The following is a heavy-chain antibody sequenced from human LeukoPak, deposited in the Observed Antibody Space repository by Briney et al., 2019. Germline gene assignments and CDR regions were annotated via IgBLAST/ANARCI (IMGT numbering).Heavy chain of an antibody. CDR1: GFTFSSYW. CDR3: ASTSGWYEPIDY. V-gene: IGHV3-74*01. D-gene: IGHD6-19*01. J-gene: IGHJ4*02. CDR2: INDGSST. Sequence: GGSLRLSCAASGFTFSSYWMHWVRQAPGKGLVWVSRINDGSSTSYADSVKGRFTISRDNAKNSLYLQMNSLRAEDTAVYYCASTSGWYEPIDYWGQGTLVTVSS.